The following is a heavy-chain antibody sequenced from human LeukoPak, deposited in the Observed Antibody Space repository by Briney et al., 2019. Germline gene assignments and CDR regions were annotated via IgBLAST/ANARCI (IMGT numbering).Heavy chain of an antibody. J-gene: IGHJ4*02. CDR2: IIPIFGTA. D-gene: IGHD5-12*01. CDR1: GGTFSSYA. Sequence: ASVKVSCKASGGTFSSYAISWVRQAPGQGLEWMGGIIPIFGTANYAQKFQGRVTITADESTSTAYMELSSLRSEDTAVYYCARIQRGGYVLYFDYRGQGTLVTVSS. V-gene: IGHV1-69*13. CDR3: ARIQRGGYVLYFDY.